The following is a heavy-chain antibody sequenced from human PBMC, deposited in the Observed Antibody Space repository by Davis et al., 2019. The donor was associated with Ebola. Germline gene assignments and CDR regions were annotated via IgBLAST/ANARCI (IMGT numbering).Heavy chain of an antibody. Sequence: ASVKVSCKASGYRFTSYYMHWVRQAPGQGLEWMGIINPITGGTSYAQNFQVRVNMTRDTSTSTVYMELSSLRSEDTAVYYCGREGGRYYDSSGHVFDIWGQGTMVKVSS. CDR1: GYRFTSYY. D-gene: IGHD3-22*01. J-gene: IGHJ3*02. CDR3: GREGGRYYDSSGHVFDI. V-gene: IGHV1-46*01. CDR2: INPITGGT.